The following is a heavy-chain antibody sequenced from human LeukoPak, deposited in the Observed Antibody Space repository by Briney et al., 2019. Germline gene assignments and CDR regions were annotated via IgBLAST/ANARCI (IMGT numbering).Heavy chain of an antibody. J-gene: IGHJ6*03. CDR2: ISGYNGNT. CDR1: GYTFTRYG. V-gene: IGHV1-18*01. Sequence: GASVKVSCKASGYTFTRYGIYWVRQAPGQGLEWMGWISGYNGNTKDAQKFQGRVSVTTDTSTSTAYMELRSLRSDDTAVYYCARAGGVVVAAHIDVWGKGTTVIVSS. CDR3: ARAGGVVVAAHIDV. D-gene: IGHD2-15*01.